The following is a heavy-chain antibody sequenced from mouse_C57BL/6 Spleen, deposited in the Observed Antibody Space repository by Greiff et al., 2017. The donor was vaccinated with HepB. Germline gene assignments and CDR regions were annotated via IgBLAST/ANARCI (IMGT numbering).Heavy chain of an antibody. J-gene: IGHJ4*01. CDR3: ARRNGSSYDYYAMDY. CDR2: INPNNGGT. CDR1: GYTFTDYY. Sequence: VQLQQSGPELVKPGASVKISCKASGYTFTDYYMNWVKQSHGKSLEWIGDINPNNGGTSYNQKFKGKATLTVDKSSSTAYMELRSLTSEDSAVFDFARRNGSSYDYYAMDYWGQGTSVTVSS. V-gene: IGHV1-26*01. D-gene: IGHD1-1*01.